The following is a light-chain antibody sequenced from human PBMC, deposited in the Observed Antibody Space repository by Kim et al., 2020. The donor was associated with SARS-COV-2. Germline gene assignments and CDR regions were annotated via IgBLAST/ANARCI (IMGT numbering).Light chain of an antibody. CDR3: QQFYTKPIT. J-gene: IGKJ5*01. Sequence: ASVGDRVSSYCLASHSIYSYVAWYQQKPGNVPKILIYKASNLESGVPSRFSGSGSGTEFTLNISRLQPDDFATYYCQQFYTKPITFGQGTRLEIK. CDR1: HSIYSY. V-gene: IGKV1-5*03. CDR2: KAS.